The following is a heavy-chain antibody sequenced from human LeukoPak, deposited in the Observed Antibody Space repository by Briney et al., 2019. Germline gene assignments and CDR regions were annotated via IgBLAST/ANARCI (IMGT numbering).Heavy chain of an antibody. J-gene: IGHJ4*02. CDR2: IYTSGST. D-gene: IGHD3-9*01. V-gene: IGHV4-4*07. CDR3: ARDAPSDYDILTGYGEFGY. CDR1: GGSISSYY. Sequence: PSETLSLTCTVSGGSISSYYWSWIRQPAGKGLEWIGRIYTSGSTNYNPSLKSRVTMSVDTSKNQFSLKLSSVTAADTAVYYCARDAPSDYDILTGYGEFGYWGQGTLVTVSS.